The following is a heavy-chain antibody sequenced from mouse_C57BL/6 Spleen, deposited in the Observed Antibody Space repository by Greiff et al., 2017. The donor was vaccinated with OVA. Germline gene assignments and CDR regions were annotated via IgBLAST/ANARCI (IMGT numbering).Heavy chain of an antibody. J-gene: IGHJ3*01. V-gene: IGHV5-17*01. Sequence: EVKLMESGGGLVKPGGSLKLSCAASGFTFSDYGMHWVRQAPEKGLEWVAYISSGSSTIYYAATVKGRVTISSDKAKHTLFLQMTRLSSDDTAVDYCARGGSDGNSFAYWGQGTPVTVSA. D-gene: IGHD2-1*01. CDR3: ARGGSDGNSFAY. CDR1: GFTFSDYG. CDR2: ISSGSSTI.